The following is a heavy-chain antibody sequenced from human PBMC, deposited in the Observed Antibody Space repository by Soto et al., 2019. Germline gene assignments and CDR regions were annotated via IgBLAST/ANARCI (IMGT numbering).Heavy chain of an antibody. CDR1: GVSISRGGYY. CDR2: IFYSGNP. D-gene: IGHD6-19*01. J-gene: IGHJ1*01. CDR3: ASGQYSSAWYRAEYFQH. V-gene: IGHV4-31*03. Sequence: LSLTCTVSGVSISRGGYYWSWIRQHPGKGLAWIGDIFYSGNPQYNPSLKSRVNISVDTSKNQFSLKLSSVTAADTAVYYCASGQYSSAWYRAEYFQHWGQGTLVTVSS.